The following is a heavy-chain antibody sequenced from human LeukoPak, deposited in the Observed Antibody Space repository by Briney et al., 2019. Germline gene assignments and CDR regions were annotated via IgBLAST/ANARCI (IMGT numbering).Heavy chain of an antibody. CDR2: IYYSGST. Sequence: SETLSLTCTVSGGSISSYYWSWIRQPPGKGLEWIGYIYYSGSTNYNPSLKSRVTISVDTSKNQFSLKLSSVTAADTAVYYCARAGYYYGYYFDYWGQGTLVTVSS. V-gene: IGHV4-59*01. D-gene: IGHD3-10*01. CDR3: ARAGYYYGYYFDY. CDR1: GGSISSYY. J-gene: IGHJ4*02.